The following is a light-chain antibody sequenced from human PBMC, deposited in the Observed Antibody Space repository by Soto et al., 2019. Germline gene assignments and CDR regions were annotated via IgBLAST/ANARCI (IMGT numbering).Light chain of an antibody. Sequence: EVVMTQSPATLSVSPGDRATLSCRASQGVGTNLAWHQQKPGQPPRLLIYGATTRATGIPARFSGSGSGTEFTLTISSLQSEDFAVYYCQQYHDWPPYTFGQGTKLEIK. J-gene: IGKJ2*01. CDR1: QGVGTN. V-gene: IGKV3-15*01. CDR2: GAT. CDR3: QQYHDWPPYT.